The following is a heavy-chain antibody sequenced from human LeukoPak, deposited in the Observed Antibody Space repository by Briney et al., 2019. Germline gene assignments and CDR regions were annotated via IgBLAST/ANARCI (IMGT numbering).Heavy chain of an antibody. CDR2: IYYSGST. D-gene: IGHD3-16*01. Sequence: SETLSLTCTVSGGSISSSSYYWGWIRQPPGKGLEWIGSIYYSGSTYYNPSLKSRVTISVDTSKNQFSLKLSSVTAADTAVYYCARLGRSYVPVDYWGQGTLVTVSS. CDR1: GGSISSSSYY. V-gene: IGHV4-39*01. J-gene: IGHJ4*02. CDR3: ARLGRSYVPVDY.